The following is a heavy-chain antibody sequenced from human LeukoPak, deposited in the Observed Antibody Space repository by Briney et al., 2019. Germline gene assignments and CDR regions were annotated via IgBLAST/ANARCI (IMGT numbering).Heavy chain of an antibody. Sequence: ASVKDSCKASRYTFNNYGISWVRQAPGQGVEWVGLLTSYNGDTNNAQKLHGRVTMSTDTSTSTAYMELRSLRFDDWAIYYCAKDWHILTGRNCFDTWGQGTLVTVSS. CDR2: LTSYNGDT. J-gene: IGHJ5*02. CDR1: RYTFNNYG. CDR3: AKDWHILTGRNCFDT. V-gene: IGHV1-18*01. D-gene: IGHD3-9*01.